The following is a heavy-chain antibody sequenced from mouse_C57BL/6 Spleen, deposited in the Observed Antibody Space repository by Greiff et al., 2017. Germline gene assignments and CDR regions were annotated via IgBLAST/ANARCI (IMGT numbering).Heavy chain of an antibody. Sequence: EVQLQQSGPELVKPGASVKIPCKASGYTFTDYNMDWVKQSHGKSLEWIGDINPNNGGTIYNQKFKGKATLTVDKSSSTAYMELRSLTSEDTAVYYCARGGALYYGNFGGFAYWGQGTLVTVSA. CDR1: GYTFTDYN. J-gene: IGHJ3*01. V-gene: IGHV1-18*01. CDR2: INPNNGGT. CDR3: ARGGALYYGNFGGFAY. D-gene: IGHD2-1*01.